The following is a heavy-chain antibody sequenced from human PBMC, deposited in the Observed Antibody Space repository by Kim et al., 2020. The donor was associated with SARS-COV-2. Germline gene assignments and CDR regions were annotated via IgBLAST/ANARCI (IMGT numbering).Heavy chain of an antibody. J-gene: IGHJ4*02. CDR1: GFTFSNYW. V-gene: IGHV3-7*01. CDR2: IKQDGSLK. CDR3: VRKSTG. Sequence: GGSLRLSCAASGFTFSNYWMTWVRQAPGKGLEWVANIKQDGSLKYYVNSVRGRFTVSRDNAKNSLYLQMNSLRVEDTGIYYCVRKSTGWGQGTRVTVSA.